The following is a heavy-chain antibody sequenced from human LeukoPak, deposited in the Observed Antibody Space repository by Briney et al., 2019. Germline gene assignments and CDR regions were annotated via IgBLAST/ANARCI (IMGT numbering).Heavy chain of an antibody. CDR3: ARGGVVVVPAAKRYFQH. CDR1: GGSFSGYY. CDR2: INHSGST. Sequence: SETLSLTCAVYGGSFSGYYWSWIRQPPGKGLEWIGEINHSGSTNYNPSLKSRVTISVDTSKNQFSLKLSSVTAADTAVYYCARGGVVVVPAAKRYFQHWGQGTLVTVFS. V-gene: IGHV4-34*01. D-gene: IGHD2-2*01. J-gene: IGHJ1*01.